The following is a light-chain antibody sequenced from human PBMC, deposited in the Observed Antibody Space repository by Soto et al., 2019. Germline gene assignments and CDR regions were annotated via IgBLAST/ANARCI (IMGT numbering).Light chain of an antibody. CDR3: QPSHNWPT. CDR1: QSVNTN. CDR2: GAS. V-gene: IGKV3-15*01. J-gene: IGKJ3*01. Sequence: EIVMTQSPATLSVSPGERATLSCRASQSVNTNLAWYQQKPGQAPRLLIYGASTRATGVPARFSGSGSGTDFTLTISSLQSEAFALYYCQPSHNWPTFGPGTKVDIK.